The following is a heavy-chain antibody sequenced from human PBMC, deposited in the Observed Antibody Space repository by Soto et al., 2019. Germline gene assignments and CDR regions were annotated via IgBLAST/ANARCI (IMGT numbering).Heavy chain of an antibody. CDR3: VTDRPPSGGAYYFDFDS. V-gene: IGHV3-7*03. Sequence: GGSLRLSCAASGFIFSTYWMSWVRQAPGKGLEWVANIKQDGSETYYVDSVKGRFTISRDNTKNSLYLQMSSLRAEDTAMYYCVTDRPPSGGAYYFDFDSWGQGTRVTVSS. D-gene: IGHD2-21*01. CDR1: GFIFSTYW. CDR2: IKQDGSET. J-gene: IGHJ4*02.